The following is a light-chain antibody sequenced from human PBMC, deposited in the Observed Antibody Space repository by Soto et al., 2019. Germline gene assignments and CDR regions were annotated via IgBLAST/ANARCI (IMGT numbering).Light chain of an antibody. V-gene: IGKV1-39*01. CDR2: GAS. CDR3: QKGSRTLT. Sequence: DIQRTQSPSSLSASVGDRVTITCRASQSIDMYLNVYQQKPGTAHKLLISGASSLRSVLPSRFSGSRSGTDSPLTINRLQPADFATYYCQKGSRTLTFGAAPNV. CDR1: QSIDMY. J-gene: IGKJ4*01.